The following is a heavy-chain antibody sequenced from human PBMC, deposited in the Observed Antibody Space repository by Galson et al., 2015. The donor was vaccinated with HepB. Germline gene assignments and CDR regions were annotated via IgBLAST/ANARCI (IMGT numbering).Heavy chain of an antibody. Sequence: SLRLSCAASGFTFSSYAMHWVRQAPGKGLEWVAVISYDGSNKYYADSVKGRFTISRDNSKNTLHLQMNSLRAEDTAVYYCAKAVSPSGYSSSWYPPYYYYYMDVWGKGTTVTVSS. J-gene: IGHJ6*03. CDR2: ISYDGSNK. CDR1: GFTFSSYA. CDR3: AKAVSPSGYSSSWYPPYYYYYMDV. V-gene: IGHV3-30-3*01. D-gene: IGHD6-13*01.